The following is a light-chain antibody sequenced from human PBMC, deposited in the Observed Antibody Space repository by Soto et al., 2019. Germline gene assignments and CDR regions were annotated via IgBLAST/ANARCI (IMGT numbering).Light chain of an antibody. CDR1: LSASNN. J-gene: IGKJ2*01. Sequence: EIVMTQSPATLSVSPGEGVTLSCRTSLSASNNLAWYQQRPGQAPRLLIYGASTRATGIPARFSGSGSGTEFTLTISSLQSEDFAVYYCLQYNNWPLYTFGQGTKLEIK. CDR2: GAS. V-gene: IGKV3-15*01. CDR3: LQYNNWPLYT.